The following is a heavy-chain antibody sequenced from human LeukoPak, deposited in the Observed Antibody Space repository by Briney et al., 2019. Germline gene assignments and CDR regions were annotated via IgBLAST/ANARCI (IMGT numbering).Heavy chain of an antibody. CDR3: ARAGADDSSGYYSS. CDR2: IYYSGST. CDR1: GGSFSSSSYY. V-gene: IGHV4-39*07. D-gene: IGHD3-22*01. Sequence: SETLSLTCTVSGGSFSSSSYYWGWIRQPPGKGLEWIGSIYYSGSTYYNPSLKSRVTISVDTSKNQFSLKLSSVTAADTAVYYCARAGADDSSGYYSSWGQGTLVTVSS. J-gene: IGHJ5*02.